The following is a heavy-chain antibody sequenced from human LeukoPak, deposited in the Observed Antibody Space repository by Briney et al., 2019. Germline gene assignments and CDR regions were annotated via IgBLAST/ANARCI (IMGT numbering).Heavy chain of an antibody. CDR1: GFSLSSHW. V-gene: IGHV3-7*01. CDR2: IKEVGSKK. D-gene: IGHD6-25*01. J-gene: IGHJ3*02. CDR3: ARDSRSCRSSDCRGDAFNI. Sequence: GGSLRLSCVASGFSLSSHWMSWVRQAPGGGLEWVANIKEVGSKKYYMESVRGRFTTSRDKAENSLYMRMDSLRAEDTAVCYCARDSRSCRSSDCRGDAFNIWGQGTMLTVPS.